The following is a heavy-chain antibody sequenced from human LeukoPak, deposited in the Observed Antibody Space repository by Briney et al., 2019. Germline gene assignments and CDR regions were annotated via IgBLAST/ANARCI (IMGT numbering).Heavy chain of an antibody. Sequence: NHGESLKISCKGSGYSFNTYWIGWVRQMPGKGLEWMGIIYPGDSDTRYTPSFQGQVTISADKSIDTAYLQWSGLKASDTAMYYCARTKVNIAAAGKAFDYWGQGTLVTVSS. CDR1: GYSFNTYW. CDR3: ARTKVNIAAAGKAFDY. D-gene: IGHD6-13*01. CDR2: IYPGDSDT. J-gene: IGHJ4*02. V-gene: IGHV5-51*01.